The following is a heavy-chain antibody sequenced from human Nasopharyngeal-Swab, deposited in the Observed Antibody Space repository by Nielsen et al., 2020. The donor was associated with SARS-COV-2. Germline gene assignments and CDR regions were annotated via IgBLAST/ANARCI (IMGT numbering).Heavy chain of an antibody. CDR2: IYASGTT. CDR1: GGSISSGHAWNY. Sequence: SETLSLTCTLSGGSISSGHAWNYWTWIRHTAGKGLEWIGRIYASGTTDYNPSLKSRVTMSLDTSKNQFSLTLTSVTAADTAIYYCARDFSHWGQGTLVTVSS. CDR3: ARDFSH. J-gene: IGHJ4*02. V-gene: IGHV4-61*02.